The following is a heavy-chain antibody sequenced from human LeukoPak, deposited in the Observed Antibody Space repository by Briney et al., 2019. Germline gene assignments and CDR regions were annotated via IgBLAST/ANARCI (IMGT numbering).Heavy chain of an antibody. CDR2: IYYSGST. CDR3: ARGRGDTAMALDY. D-gene: IGHD5-18*01. Sequence: SETLSLTCTVSGGSISSYYWSCIRQPPGKGLEWIGYIYYSGSTNYNPSLKSRVTISVDTSKNQFSLKLSSVTAADTAVYYCARGRGDTAMALDYWGQGTLVTVSS. CDR1: GGSISSYY. J-gene: IGHJ4*02. V-gene: IGHV4-59*01.